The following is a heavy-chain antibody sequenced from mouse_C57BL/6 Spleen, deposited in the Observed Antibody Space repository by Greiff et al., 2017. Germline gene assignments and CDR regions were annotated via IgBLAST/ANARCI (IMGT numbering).Heavy chain of an antibody. V-gene: IGHV1-4*01. J-gene: IGHJ4*01. CDR3: ASYGSRYYYAMDY. CDR2: INPSSGYT. D-gene: IGHD1-1*01. CDR1: GYTFTSYT. Sequence: QVQLQQSGAELARPGASVKMSCKASGYTFTSYTMHWVKQRPGQGLEWIGYINPSSGYTKYNQKFKDKATLTADNSSSTAYMQLSSLTSEDSAVYYCASYGSRYYYAMDYWGQGTSVTVSS.